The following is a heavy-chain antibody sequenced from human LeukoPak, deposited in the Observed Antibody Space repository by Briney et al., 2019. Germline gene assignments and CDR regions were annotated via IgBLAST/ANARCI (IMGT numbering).Heavy chain of an antibody. CDR1: GFTFSDYW. Sequence: PGGSLRLSCAASGFTFSDYWLSWVRRAPGKGLEWVANIKHDGSEKYFVDSVKGRFAISRDNAKNSLYLQMNSLRAEDTAVYYCARVGPPTRVRSGYWNYYYYMDVWGKGTTVTVSS. J-gene: IGHJ6*03. CDR3: ARVGPPTRVRSGYWNYYYYMDV. D-gene: IGHD3-3*01. CDR2: IKHDGSEK. V-gene: IGHV3-7*01.